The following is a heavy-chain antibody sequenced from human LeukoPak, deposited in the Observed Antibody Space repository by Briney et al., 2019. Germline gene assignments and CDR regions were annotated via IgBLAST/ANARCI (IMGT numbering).Heavy chain of an antibody. Sequence: LRLSCAASGFTFSSYSMNWVRQHPGKGLEWIGYIYYSGSTYYNPSLKSRVTISVDTSKNQFSLKLSSVTAADTAVYYCATNYYDSSGFDAFDIWGQGTMVTVSS. CDR3: ATNYYDSSGFDAFDI. V-gene: IGHV4-31*02. J-gene: IGHJ3*02. CDR2: IYYSGST. D-gene: IGHD3-22*01. CDR1: GFTFSSYS.